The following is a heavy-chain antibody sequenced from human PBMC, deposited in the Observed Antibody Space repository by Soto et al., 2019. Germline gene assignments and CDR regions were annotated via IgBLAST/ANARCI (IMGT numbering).Heavy chain of an antibody. V-gene: IGHV3-23*01. D-gene: IGHD6-19*01. J-gene: IGHJ4*02. Sequence: QLGGPLRLSCAASGFTFSSYAMSWVRQAPGKGLEWVSAISGSGGSTYYADSVKGRFTISRDNSKNTLYLQMNSLRAEDTAVYYCAKGALYSSGEFDYWGQGTLVTVSS. CDR3: AKGALYSSGEFDY. CDR2: ISGSGGST. CDR1: GFTFSSYA.